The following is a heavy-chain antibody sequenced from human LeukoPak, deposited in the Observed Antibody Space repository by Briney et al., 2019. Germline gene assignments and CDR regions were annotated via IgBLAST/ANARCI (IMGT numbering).Heavy chain of an antibody. CDR3: ARDGSYGDFDY. J-gene: IGHJ4*02. CDR2: INPNSGGI. D-gene: IGHD1-26*01. CDR1: GYTFTGYY. Sequence: ASVKVSCKASGYTFTGYYMHWVRQAPGQGLEWMGWINPNSGGINYAQKFQGRVTMTRDTSISTAYMELSRLRSDDTAVYYCARDGSYGDFDYWGQGTLVTVSS. V-gene: IGHV1-2*02.